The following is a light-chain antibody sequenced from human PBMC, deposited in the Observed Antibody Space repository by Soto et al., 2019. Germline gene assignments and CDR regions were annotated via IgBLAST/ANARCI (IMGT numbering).Light chain of an antibody. CDR1: SGHTYSA. CDR2: ANHDGTY. Sequence: QPVLTQSPSASASLGASVKLTCTLSSGHTYSAVAWHQHQPERGPRYLMKANHDGTYFKGAGIPDRFSGSSSGAERSLTISSLQSEDEAVYYCQTWDTGIRLFGGGTKVTVL. V-gene: IGLV4-69*01. J-gene: IGLJ3*02. CDR3: QTWDTGIRL.